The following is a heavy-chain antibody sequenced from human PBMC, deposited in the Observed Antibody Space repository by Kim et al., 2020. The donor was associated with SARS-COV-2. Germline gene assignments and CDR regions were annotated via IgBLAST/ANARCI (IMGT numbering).Heavy chain of an antibody. CDR3: AHRRFGELLAIGEFDY. V-gene: IGHV2-5*02. CDR1: GFSLSTSGVG. CDR2: IYWDDDK. D-gene: IGHD3-10*01. J-gene: IGHJ4*02. Sequence: SGPTLVKPTQTLTLTCTVSGFSLSTSGVGVGWIRQPPGKALEWLAHIYWDDDKRYSPSLKSRLTISKDISKNQVVLTMTNMDPVDTATYYCAHRRFGELLAIGEFDYWGQGTLVTVSS.